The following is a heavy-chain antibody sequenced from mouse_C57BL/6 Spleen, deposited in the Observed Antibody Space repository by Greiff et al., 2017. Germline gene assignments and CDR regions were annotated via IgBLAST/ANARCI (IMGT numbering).Heavy chain of an antibody. CDR3: ARHDHYGNYYAMDY. D-gene: IGHD2-1*01. J-gene: IGHJ4*01. Sequence: VQLKQSGPGLVAPSQSLSITCTVSGFSLTSYGVHWVRQPPGKGLEWLVVIWSDGSTTYNSALKSRLSISKDNSKSQVFLKMNSLQTDDTAMYYCARHDHYGNYYAMDYWGQGTSVTVSS. V-gene: IGHV2-6-1*01. CDR2: IWSDGST. CDR1: GFSLTSYG.